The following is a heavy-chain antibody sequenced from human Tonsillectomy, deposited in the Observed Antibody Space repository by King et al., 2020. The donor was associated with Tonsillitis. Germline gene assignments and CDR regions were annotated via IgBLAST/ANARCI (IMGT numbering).Heavy chain of an antibody. J-gene: IGHJ6*02. D-gene: IGHD3-22*01. CDR3: ARMQYHYDSSGYYSHYYYYGMDV. V-gene: IGHV1-18*04. CDR1: GDTFTSYG. CDR2: ISAYNGNT. Sequence: VQLVEAGAEVKKPGASVKVSCKASGDTFTSYGISWVRQAPGQGLEGMGWISAYNGNTNYAQKYQGRVTMTTDTDTSTAYMELRSLRSDDTAVYYCARMQYHYDSSGYYSHYYYYGMDVWGQGTTVTVSS.